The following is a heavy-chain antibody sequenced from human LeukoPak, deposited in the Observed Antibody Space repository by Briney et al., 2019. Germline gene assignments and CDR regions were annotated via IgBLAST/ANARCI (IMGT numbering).Heavy chain of an antibody. CDR2: IRSSGSAI. Sequence: GGSLRLSCAASGFTFSDYEMNWVRQAPGKGLEWVSYIRSSGSAIYYADSVKGRFTISRDNSKNTLYLQMNSLRAEDTAVYYCARGSLRYCSGGSCSPDMDVWGKGTTVTVSS. CDR3: ARGSLRYCSGGSCSPDMDV. V-gene: IGHV3-48*03. CDR1: GFTFSDYE. D-gene: IGHD2-15*01. J-gene: IGHJ6*03.